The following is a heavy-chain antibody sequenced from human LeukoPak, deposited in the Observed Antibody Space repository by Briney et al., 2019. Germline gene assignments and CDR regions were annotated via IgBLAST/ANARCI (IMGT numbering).Heavy chain of an antibody. Sequence: GSLRLSCAASGFTFSSYAVSWVRQAPGKGLEWVANIKQDGSEKYYVDSVKGRFTISRDNAKNSLYLQMNSLRAEDSAVYYCAKGGGTIFDAFDIWGQGTMVTVSS. D-gene: IGHD3-16*01. CDR3: AKGGGTIFDAFDI. CDR1: GFTFSSYA. CDR2: IKQDGSEK. J-gene: IGHJ3*02. V-gene: IGHV3-7*01.